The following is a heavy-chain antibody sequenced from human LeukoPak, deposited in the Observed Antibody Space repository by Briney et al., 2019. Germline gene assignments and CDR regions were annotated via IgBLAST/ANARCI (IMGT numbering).Heavy chain of an antibody. CDR2: ITGTGGST. J-gene: IGHJ4*02. CDR3: AKDHGTAVAGFYY. Sequence: GASLRLSCAASGFSLSTYGVSWVRQPPGKGLEWASGITGTGGSTYYADSVKGRFTVSRDTSKNTLYLQMNSLRAEDTAIYYCAKDHGTAVAGFYYWGQGTLVTVSS. CDR1: GFSLSTYG. D-gene: IGHD6-19*01. V-gene: IGHV3-23*01.